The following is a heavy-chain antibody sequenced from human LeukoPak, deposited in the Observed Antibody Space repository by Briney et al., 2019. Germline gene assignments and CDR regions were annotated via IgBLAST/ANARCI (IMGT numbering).Heavy chain of an antibody. CDR1: GFTLSSYP. CDR2: LYLDGSKI. Sequence: PGGSLRLSCTASGFTLSSYPIHWVRPAPGKGLEWVSVLYLDGSKIYHADSVKGRFTLSRDNSKNSLYLQMNSLIAEDTAVYYCVRDDSGSVSRGVLHYWGQGALVTVSS. CDR3: VRDDSGSVSRGVLHY. D-gene: IGHD3-10*01. V-gene: IGHV3-33*01. J-gene: IGHJ4*02.